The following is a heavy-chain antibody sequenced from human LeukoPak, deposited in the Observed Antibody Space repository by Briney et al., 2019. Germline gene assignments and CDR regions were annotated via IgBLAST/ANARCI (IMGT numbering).Heavy chain of an antibody. CDR1: GFSFSNHW. J-gene: IGHJ4*02. CDR2: INPDGTEK. D-gene: IGHD2-2*01. CDR3: ASLLGYCSSTSCHIEPFDY. V-gene: IGHV3-7*01. Sequence: GGSLRLSCAASGFSFSNHWMIWVRQAPGKGLEWVATINPDGTEKRYVDSVKGRFTISRDNAKNSLYLQMNSLRAEDTAVYYCASLLGYCSSTSCHIEPFDYWGQGTLVTVSS.